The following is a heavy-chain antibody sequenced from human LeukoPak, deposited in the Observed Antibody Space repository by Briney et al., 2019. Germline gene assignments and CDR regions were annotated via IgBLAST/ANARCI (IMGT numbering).Heavy chain of an antibody. CDR3: ARIPLDSSGYYYAGDGFDI. CDR1: GYSFTSYW. J-gene: IGHJ3*02. CDR2: IDPSDSYT. D-gene: IGHD3-22*01. Sequence: GESLKISCKGSGYSFTSYWITWVRQMPGKGLEWMGKIDPSDSYTNYSPSLQGHVTISADKSISTVYLQWSSLKASDTAMYYCARIPLDSSGYYYAGDGFDIWGQGTMVTVSS. V-gene: IGHV5-10-1*01.